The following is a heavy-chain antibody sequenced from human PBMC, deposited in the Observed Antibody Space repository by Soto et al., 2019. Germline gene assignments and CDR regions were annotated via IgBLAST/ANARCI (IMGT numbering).Heavy chain of an antibody. CDR2: ISAYNGNT. J-gene: IGHJ6*02. V-gene: IGHV1-18*01. CDR3: ARDEIIAVAGLSYYGMDV. D-gene: IGHD6-19*01. CDR1: GYTFTSYG. Sequence: ASVKVSFKASGYTFTSYGISWVRQAPGQGLEWMGWISAYNGNTNYAQKLQGRVTMTTDTSTSTAYMELRSLRSDDTAVYYCARDEIIAVAGLSYYGMDVWGQGTTVTVSS.